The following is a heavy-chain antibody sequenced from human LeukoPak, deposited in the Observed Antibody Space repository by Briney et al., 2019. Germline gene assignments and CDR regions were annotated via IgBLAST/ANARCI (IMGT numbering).Heavy chain of an antibody. CDR3: ARARSRLYSYGYYFDY. J-gene: IGHJ4*02. Sequence: SSETLSLTCTISDGSVSSSYYSWGWIRQSPGRGLEWIGSMDYSGRSQYNPSLKSRVTISVDTSKNQFSLKLSSVTAADTAVYYCARARSRLYSYGYYFDYWGQGTLVTVSS. CDR2: MDYSGRS. V-gene: IGHV4-39*07. D-gene: IGHD5-18*01. CDR1: DGSVSSSYYS.